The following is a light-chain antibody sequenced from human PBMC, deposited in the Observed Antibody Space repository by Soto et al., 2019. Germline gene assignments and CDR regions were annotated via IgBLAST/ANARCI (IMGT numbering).Light chain of an antibody. CDR3: SSFTTTDILV. V-gene: IGLV2-14*03. Sequence: QSALTQPASVSGSLGQSSTISFTGTSGDVGAYNFVSWFQHYPGKAPKIILYDVISRPSGVSNRFSGSKSGNTATLTISGLQAEDEANYYCSSFTTTDILVLGGGTKVTVL. CDR1: SGDVGAYNF. CDR2: DVI. J-gene: IGLJ3*02.